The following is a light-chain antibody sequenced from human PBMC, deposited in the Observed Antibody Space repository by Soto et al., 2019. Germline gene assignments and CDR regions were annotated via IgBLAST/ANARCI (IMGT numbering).Light chain of an antibody. V-gene: IGKV1-5*03. CDR2: KAS. CDR1: QTISSW. CDR3: QHYNSYSGA. J-gene: IGKJ1*01. Sequence: DIQMTQSPSTLSGSVGDRVTITCRASQTISSWLAWYQQKPGKAPKLLIYKASTLKSGVPSRFSGSGSGTEFTLTISSLQPDDVATYYCQHYNSYSGAFGQGTKVELK.